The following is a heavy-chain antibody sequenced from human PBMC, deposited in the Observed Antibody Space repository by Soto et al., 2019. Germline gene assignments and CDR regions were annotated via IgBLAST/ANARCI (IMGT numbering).Heavy chain of an antibody. CDR2: IHYNGNT. D-gene: IGHD5-12*01. CDR1: GGSIRAYS. CDR3: AREGNLGRWLQPLDF. V-gene: IGHV4-59*01. J-gene: IGHJ4*02. Sequence: SEILSLTCTVSGGSIRAYSWSWVRQPPGKGLEWIGNIHYNGNTKYSPSLKSRVTMSVDTSKNHFSLRLISVTAADTAIYFCAREGNLGRWLQPLDFWGQGTLVTVS.